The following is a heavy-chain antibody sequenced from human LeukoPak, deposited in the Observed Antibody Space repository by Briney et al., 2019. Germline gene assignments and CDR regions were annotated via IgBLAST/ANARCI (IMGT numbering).Heavy chain of an antibody. CDR1: GFTFSSYA. D-gene: IGHD2-15*01. CDR2: ISYDGSNK. J-gene: IGHJ4*02. V-gene: IGHV3-30*04. CDR3: AKEGYCSGGSCYSPYYFDY. Sequence: GGSLRLSCAASGFTFSSYAMHWVRQAPGKGLEWVAVISYDGSNKYYADSVKGRFTISRDNSKNTLYLQMNSLRAEDTAVYYCAKEGYCSGGSCYSPYYFDYWGQGTLVTVSS.